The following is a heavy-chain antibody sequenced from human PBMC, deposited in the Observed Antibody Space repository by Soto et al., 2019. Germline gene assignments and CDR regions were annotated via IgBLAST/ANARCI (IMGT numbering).Heavy chain of an antibody. CDR1: GFTFSSYA. V-gene: IGHV3-30-3*01. CDR2: ISYDGSNK. CDR3: ARDTETAMVTIDY. J-gene: IGHJ4*02. Sequence: QVQLVESGGGVVQPGRSLRLSCAASGFTFSSYAMHWVRQAPGKGLEWVAVISYDGSNKYYADSVKGRFTISRDNSKNPLYLQMNSLRAEDTAVYYCARDTETAMVTIDYWGQGTLVTVSS. D-gene: IGHD5-18*01.